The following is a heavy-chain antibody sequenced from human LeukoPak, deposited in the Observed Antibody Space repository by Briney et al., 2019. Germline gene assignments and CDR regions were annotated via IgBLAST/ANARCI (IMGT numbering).Heavy chain of an antibody. CDR1: GYTFTNYG. J-gene: IGHJ4*02. CDR2: INPNSGGT. CDR3: AAIGADYYDSSGPPNY. D-gene: IGHD3-22*01. V-gene: IGHV1-2*02. Sequence: ASVKVSCKASGYTFTNYGISWVRQAPGQGLEWMGWINPNSGGTNYAQKFQGRATMTRDTSISTAYMELSRLRSDDTAVYYCAAIGADYYDSSGPPNYWGQGTLVTVSS.